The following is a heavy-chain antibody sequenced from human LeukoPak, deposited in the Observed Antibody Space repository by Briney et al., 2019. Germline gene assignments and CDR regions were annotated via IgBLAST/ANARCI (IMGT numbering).Heavy chain of an antibody. D-gene: IGHD6-13*01. J-gene: IGHJ5*02. CDR1: GGSISSYY. CDR3: ARQQQGWSDP. CDR2: IYYSGST. V-gene: IGHV4-59*01. Sequence: TPSETLFLTCTVSGGSISSYYWSWIRQPPGKGLEWIGYIYYSGSTNYNPSLKSRVTISVDTSKNQFSLKLSSVTAADTAVYYCARQQQGWSDPWGQGTLVTVSS.